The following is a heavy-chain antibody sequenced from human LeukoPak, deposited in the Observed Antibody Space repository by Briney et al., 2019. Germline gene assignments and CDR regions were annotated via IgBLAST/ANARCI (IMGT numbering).Heavy chain of an antibody. D-gene: IGHD3-22*01. V-gene: IGHV4-59*01. Sequence: SETLSLTCNVSGASLSSYYWDWLRQSPGRGLEWIGYISDTGKTDSNPSLKSRVTISLATSKNQFSLRLTSVTAADSAVYFCATGYYEPFATWGPGIMVSVPS. CDR3: ATGYYEPFAT. CDR2: ISDTGKT. J-gene: IGHJ5*02. CDR1: GASLSSYY.